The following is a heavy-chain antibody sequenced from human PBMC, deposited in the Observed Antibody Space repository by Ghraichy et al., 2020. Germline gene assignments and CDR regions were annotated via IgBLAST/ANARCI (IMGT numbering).Heavy chain of an antibody. Sequence: GGSLRLSCDASGFSFSITAITWVRQAPGKGLEWVSAINGRGSYTYYADSVKGRFTISRDNSKSTLFLQMNSLTAGDTAVYFCAKVASSTAGWDSFDYWGQGTLVTVSS. CDR2: INGRGSYT. D-gene: IGHD6-25*01. CDR1: GFSFSITA. CDR3: AKVASSTAGWDSFDY. V-gene: IGHV3-23*01. J-gene: IGHJ4*02.